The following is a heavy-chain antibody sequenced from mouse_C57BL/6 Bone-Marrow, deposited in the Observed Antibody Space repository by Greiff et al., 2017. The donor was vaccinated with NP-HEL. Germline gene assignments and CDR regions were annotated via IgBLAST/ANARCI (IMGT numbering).Heavy chain of an antibody. Sequence: VQLQQSGAELARPGASVKLSCKASGYTFTSYGISWVKQRTGQGLEWIGEIYPRSGNTFYNEKFKGKATLTADKSSSTAYMELRSLTSEDSAVYFCARFVITTAYWYFDVWGTGTTVTVSS. V-gene: IGHV1-81*01. CDR3: ARFVITTAYWYFDV. CDR2: IYPRSGNT. J-gene: IGHJ1*03. CDR1: GYTFTSYG. D-gene: IGHD1-1*01.